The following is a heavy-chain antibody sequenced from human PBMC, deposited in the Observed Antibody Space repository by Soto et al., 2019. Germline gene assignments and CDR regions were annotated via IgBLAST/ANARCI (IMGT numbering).Heavy chain of an antibody. V-gene: IGHV1-69*01. CDR3: ARVGDGYNYDFVY. J-gene: IGHJ4*02. D-gene: IGHD5-12*01. CDR1: GGSFTRHA. CDR2: IVPIIGVA. Sequence: QVQLVQSGAEVKKPGSSVKVSCKASGGSFTRHAISWVRQAPGHGLEWMGGIVPIIGVANYAQSLQDRFAIMADESTSTAYMELTSLKSEDTAIYYCARVGDGYNYDFVYWGQGTLVTVSS.